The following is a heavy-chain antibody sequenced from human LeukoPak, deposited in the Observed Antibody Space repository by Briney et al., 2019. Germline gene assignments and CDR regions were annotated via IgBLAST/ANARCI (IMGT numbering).Heavy chain of an antibody. CDR2: ISSNGGST. CDR1: GFTFSSYA. J-gene: IGHJ5*02. D-gene: IGHD6-19*01. Sequence: GGSLRLSCSASGFTFSSYAMHWVRQAPGKGLEYASAISSNGGSTYYADSVKGRFAISRDNSKNTLCLQMSSLRAEDTAVYYCVKEGAVARFDPWGQGTLVTVSS. V-gene: IGHV3-64D*06. CDR3: VKEGAVARFDP.